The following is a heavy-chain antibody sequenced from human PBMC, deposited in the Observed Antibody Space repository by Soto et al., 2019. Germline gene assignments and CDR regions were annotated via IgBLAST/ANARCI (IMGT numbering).Heavy chain of an antibody. V-gene: IGHV3-23*01. J-gene: IGHJ6*02. CDR3: AKVGPSYYYGMDV. D-gene: IGHD1-26*01. Sequence: HPGGSLRLSCAASGLDFSSEVMCWVRQAPGKGLEWVSSISGSGRTIYHADSMRGRFAISRDDSKNSLYLQLNNLRVDGTAVYYCAKVGPSYYYGMDVWGQGTTVTVSS. CDR2: ISGSGRTI. CDR1: GLDFSSEV.